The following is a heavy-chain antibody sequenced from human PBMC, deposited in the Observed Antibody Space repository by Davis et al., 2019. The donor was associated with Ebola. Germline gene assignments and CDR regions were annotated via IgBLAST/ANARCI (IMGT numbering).Heavy chain of an antibody. CDR3: AKAPFGGVIGRFDY. D-gene: IGHD3-16*02. J-gene: IGHJ4*02. CDR1: GFTFSSYG. V-gene: IGHV3-30*18. Sequence: GESLKISCAASGFTFSSYGMHWVRQAPGKGLEWVAVISYDGSNKYYADSVKGRFTISRDNSKNTLYQQMNSLRAEATAVYYCAKAPFGGVIGRFDYWGQGTLVTVSS. CDR2: ISYDGSNK.